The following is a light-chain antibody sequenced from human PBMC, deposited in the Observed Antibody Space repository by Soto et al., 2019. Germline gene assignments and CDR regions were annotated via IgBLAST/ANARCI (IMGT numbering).Light chain of an antibody. CDR3: QQYNSYSGT. CDR2: DAS. J-gene: IGKJ1*01. CDR1: QTISSR. V-gene: IGKV1-5*01. Sequence: DIQMTQSPSTVSASVRDRVTIACRASQTISSRLAWYQQKPGKAPNLLIYDASSLQSGVPSRFTGSGSGTEFTLTISSLQPDDFATYYCQQYNSYSGTFGQGTKVEI.